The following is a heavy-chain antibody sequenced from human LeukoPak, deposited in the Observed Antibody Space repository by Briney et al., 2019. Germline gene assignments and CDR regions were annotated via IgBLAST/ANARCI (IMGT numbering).Heavy chain of an antibody. D-gene: IGHD4-17*01. V-gene: IGHV3-7*05. J-gene: IGHJ1*01. CDR2: IKHDGSEK. Sequence: PGGSLRLSRAASGFTFSNYWMSWVSQAPGKGLELVANIKHDGSEKYYVDSVKGRFTISRDNAKKSLFLQMNNLRAEDTAVYYCATYGDHALFDLQHWGQGTLVTVSS. CDR1: GFTFSNYW. CDR3: ATYGDHALFDLQH.